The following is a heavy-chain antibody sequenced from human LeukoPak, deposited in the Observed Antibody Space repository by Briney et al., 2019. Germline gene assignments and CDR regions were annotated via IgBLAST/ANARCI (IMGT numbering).Heavy chain of an antibody. D-gene: IGHD5-24*01. J-gene: IGHJ4*02. V-gene: IGHV4-34*01. CDR1: GGSFSGYY. CDR3: ASGSRKRWLPDY. CDR2: INHSGST. Sequence: PSETLSLTCAVYGGSFSGYYWSWIRQPPGKGLEWIGEINHSGSTNYNPSLKSRVTISVDTSKNQFSLKLSSVTAADTAVYYCASGSRKRWLPDYWGQGTLVTVSS.